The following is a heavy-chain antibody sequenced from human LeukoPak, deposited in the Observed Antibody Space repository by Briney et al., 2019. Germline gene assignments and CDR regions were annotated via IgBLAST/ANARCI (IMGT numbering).Heavy chain of an antibody. CDR1: GSSISSYY. CDR3: ARDGDYYDSSGYYDAFDI. J-gene: IGHJ3*02. Sequence: SETLSLTCTVSGSSISSYYWSWIRQPSGKGLEWIGYIYYSGSTNYNPSLKSRVTISVDTSKNQFSLKLSSVTAADTAVYYCARDGDYYDSSGYYDAFDIWGQGTMVTVSS. V-gene: IGHV4-59*01. CDR2: IYYSGST. D-gene: IGHD3-22*01.